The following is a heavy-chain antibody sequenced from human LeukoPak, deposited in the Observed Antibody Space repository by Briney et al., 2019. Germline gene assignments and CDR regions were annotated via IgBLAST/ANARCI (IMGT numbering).Heavy chain of an antibody. V-gene: IGHV1-2*02. Sequence: ASVKVSCKPSGYTFIDHYLHWVRQAPGQGLESLGWIDPDTGDANYPQKFQGRLTMTRDTSSSTAYMELNRLRSDDTAVYYCARAGHNSNSGGYDFWGLGTLVTVSS. J-gene: IGHJ4*02. CDR3: ARAGHNSNSGGYDF. CDR2: IDPDTGDA. D-gene: IGHD3-22*01. CDR1: GYTFIDHY.